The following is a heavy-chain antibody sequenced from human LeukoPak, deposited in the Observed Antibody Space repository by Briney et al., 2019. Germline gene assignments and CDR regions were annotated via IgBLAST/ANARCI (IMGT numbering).Heavy chain of an antibody. CDR3: ARGSLVAVAGTEIDY. D-gene: IGHD6-19*01. CDR2: ISSSSSYI. J-gene: IGHJ4*02. Sequence: KPGGSLRLSCAASGFTFSSYSMNWVRQAPGKGLEWVSSISSSSSYIYYADSVKGRFTISRDNAKNSLYLQMNSLRAEDTAVYYCARGSLVAVAGTEIDYWGQGTLVTVSS. V-gene: IGHV3-21*01. CDR1: GFTFSSYS.